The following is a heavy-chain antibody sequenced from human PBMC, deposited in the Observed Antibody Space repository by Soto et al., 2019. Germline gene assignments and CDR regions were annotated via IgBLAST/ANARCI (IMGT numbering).Heavy chain of an antibody. J-gene: IGHJ6*02. CDR3: AKNGQPPYYYYGLDV. V-gene: IGHV1-18*01. Sequence: ASVKVSCKASGYTFTIYGISWVRQAPGQGLEWMGWISGYNGDTTYAQKFQGRVTMTIDTSTSTAYMELRSLTSDDTAVYYCAKNGQPPYYYYGLDVWG. D-gene: IGHD2-8*01. CDR2: ISGYNGDT. CDR1: GYTFTIYG.